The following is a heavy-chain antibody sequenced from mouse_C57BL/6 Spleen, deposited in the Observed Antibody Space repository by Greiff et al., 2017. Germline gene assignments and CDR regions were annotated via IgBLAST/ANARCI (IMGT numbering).Heavy chain of an antibody. J-gene: IGHJ3*01. CDR1: GYAFSSSW. D-gene: IGHD2-4*01. V-gene: IGHV1-82*01. CDR3: ARVYYDYDDVSWFAY. Sequence: VQLQQSGPELVKPGASVKISCKASGYAFSSSWMNWVKQRPGKGLEWIGRIYPGDGDTNYNEKFKGKATLTADKSSSTAYMQLSSLTSEDSAVYFCARVYYDYDDVSWFAYWGHGTLVTVSA. CDR2: IYPGDGDT.